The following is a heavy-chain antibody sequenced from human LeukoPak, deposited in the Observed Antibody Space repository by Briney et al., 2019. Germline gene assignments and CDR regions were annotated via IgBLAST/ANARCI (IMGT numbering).Heavy chain of an antibody. V-gene: IGHV1-2*02. Sequence: GSVQVSCKASGYTFPGYYMHWVRQAPGQGLEWMGWIYPKSGGTNYAQKFQSRVTMTRDTSITTAFMELNILKSDDTAVYYCVRDGYSGGAFDIWGQGTMVTVSS. CDR2: IYPKSGGT. J-gene: IGHJ3*02. CDR1: GYTFPGYY. D-gene: IGHD5-12*01. CDR3: VRDGYSGGAFDI.